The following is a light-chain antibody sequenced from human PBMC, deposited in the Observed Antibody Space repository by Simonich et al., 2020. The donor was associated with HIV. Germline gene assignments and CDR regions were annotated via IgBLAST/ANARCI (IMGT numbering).Light chain of an antibody. V-gene: IGKV3-15*01. Sequence: EIVMTQSPATLSVSPGERVTLSCRASQSVSINFAWYQQKPGQAPRLLIYGASTRATGIPARFSGSGSGTEFTLTINSMQSEDFAVYYCQQYNNWPLFFGQGAKLEIK. CDR1: QSVSIN. J-gene: IGKJ2*01. CDR3: QQYNNWPLF. CDR2: GAS.